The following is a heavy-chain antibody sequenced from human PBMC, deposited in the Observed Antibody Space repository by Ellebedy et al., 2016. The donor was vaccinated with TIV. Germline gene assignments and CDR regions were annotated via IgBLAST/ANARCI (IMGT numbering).Heavy chain of an antibody. CDR2: IYHSGSI. CDR1: GDSISSGDYH. J-gene: IGHJ4*02. D-gene: IGHD4-11*01. Sequence: SETLSLTCTVSGDSISSGDYHWSWIRQSPGKGLEWIGYIYHSGSIDYNPSLKSRVTISVDTSKNQFSLKLSSVTAADTAVYYCARAPDYSNEFGDYYFDYWGQGTLVTVSS. V-gene: IGHV4-30-4*01. CDR3: ARAPDYSNEFGDYYFDY.